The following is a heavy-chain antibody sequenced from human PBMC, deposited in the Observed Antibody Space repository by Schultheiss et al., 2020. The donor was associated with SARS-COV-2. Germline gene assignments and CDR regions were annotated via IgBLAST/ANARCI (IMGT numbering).Heavy chain of an antibody. Sequence: SETLSLTCTVSGGSISSYYWSWIRQPPGKGLEWIGYIYYSGSTNYNPALKSRLTISVDTSKNQFSLKLSSVTAADTAVYYCARILAAANNWFDPWGQGTLVTVSS. CDR3: ARILAAANNWFDP. CDR2: IYYSGST. CDR1: GGSISSYY. J-gene: IGHJ5*02. V-gene: IGHV4-59*08. D-gene: IGHD6-13*01.